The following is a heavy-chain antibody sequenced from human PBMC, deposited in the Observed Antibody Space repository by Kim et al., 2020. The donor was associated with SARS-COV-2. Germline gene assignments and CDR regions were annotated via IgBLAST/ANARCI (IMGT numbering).Heavy chain of an antibody. D-gene: IGHD3-10*01. J-gene: IGHJ4*02. CDR3: ARRSRVRGVISAIDY. Sequence: PSLKSRVTISVDTSKNQFSLKLSSVTAADTAVYYCARRSRVRGVISAIDYWGQGTLVTVSS. V-gene: IGHV4-39*01.